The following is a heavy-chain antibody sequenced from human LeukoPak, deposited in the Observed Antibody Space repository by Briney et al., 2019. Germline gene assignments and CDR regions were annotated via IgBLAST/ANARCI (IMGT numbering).Heavy chain of an antibody. J-gene: IGHJ6*02. D-gene: IGHD2-2*02. CDR2: IWYDGSNK. Sequence: PGRSLRLPCAASGFTFSSYGMHWVRQAPGKGLEWVAVIWYDGSNKYYADSVKGRFTISRDNSKNTLYLQMNSLRAENTAVYYCAREDIVVVPAAIEVYYYYGMDVWGQGTTVTVSS. CDR1: GFTFSSYG. V-gene: IGHV3-33*01. CDR3: AREDIVVVPAAIEVYYYYGMDV.